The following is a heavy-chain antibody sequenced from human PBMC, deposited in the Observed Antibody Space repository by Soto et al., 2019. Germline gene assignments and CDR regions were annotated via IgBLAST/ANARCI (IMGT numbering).Heavy chain of an antibody. Sequence: QVQLVQSGAEVKKPGSSVKVSCKPSGGTFSSYGISWVRQAPGQGLEWVGGIIPIFGSANYAQKFQGRVTITAEESMSTAYKQLSNLTSEDTAVYYCARGGTYDSSGYYILTLDYWGQGNLVTVSS. D-gene: IGHD3-22*01. CDR2: IIPIFGSA. J-gene: IGHJ4*02. V-gene: IGHV1-69*12. CDR1: GGTFSSYG. CDR3: ARGGTYDSSGYYILTLDY.